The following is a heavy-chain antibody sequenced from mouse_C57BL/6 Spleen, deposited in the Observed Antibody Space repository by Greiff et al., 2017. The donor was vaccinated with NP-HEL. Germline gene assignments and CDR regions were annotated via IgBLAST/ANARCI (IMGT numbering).Heavy chain of an antibody. V-gene: IGHV14-1*01. Sequence: EVQLQQSGAELVRPGASVKLSCTASGFNIKDYYMHWVKQRPEQGLEWIGRIDPEDGDTEYAPKFQGKATMTADTSSNTAYLQLSSLTSEDTAVDCCTTEGLRLEGFAYWGQGTRVTVSA. CDR2: IDPEDGDT. CDR3: TTEGLRLEGFAY. D-gene: IGHD2-4*01. CDR1: GFNIKDYY. J-gene: IGHJ3*01.